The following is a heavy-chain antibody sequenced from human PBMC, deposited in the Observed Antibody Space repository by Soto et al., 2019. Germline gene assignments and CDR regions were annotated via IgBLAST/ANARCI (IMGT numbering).Heavy chain of an antibody. CDR2: ISYDGNNK. J-gene: IGHJ3*02. CDR1: GFTFSIYA. D-gene: IGHD5-12*01. CDR3: ARVQGGGSTGAFDI. V-gene: IGHV3-30-3*01. Sequence: PAGSLTLSCAASGFTFSIYAMHWVRQAPGKWLEWVAVISYDGNNKYYADSVKGRLTISRDNSKNTLYMQMNSLRAEDTAVYYGARVQGGGSTGAFDIWGQGTMVTVSS.